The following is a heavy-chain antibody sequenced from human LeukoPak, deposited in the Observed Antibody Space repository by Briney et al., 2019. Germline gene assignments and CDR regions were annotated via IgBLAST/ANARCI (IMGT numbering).Heavy chain of an antibody. J-gene: IGHJ3*02. Sequence: ASVKVSCKASGYTFTGYYMHWVRQAPGQGLEWMGRINPNSGGTNYAQKFQGRVTMTRDTSISTAYMELSRLSSDDTAVYYCERDKNMGDFCSGYFHAFDIWGQGTMVTVSP. D-gene: IGHD3-3*01. CDR2: INPNSGGT. CDR3: ERDKNMGDFCSGYFHAFDI. V-gene: IGHV1-2*06. CDR1: GYTFTGYY.